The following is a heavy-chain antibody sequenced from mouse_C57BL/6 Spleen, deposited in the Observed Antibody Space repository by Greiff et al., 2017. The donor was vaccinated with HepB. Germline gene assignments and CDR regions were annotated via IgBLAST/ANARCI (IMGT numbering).Heavy chain of an antibody. CDR2: IDPSDSYT. Sequence: VQLQQSGAELVKPGASVKLSCKASGYTFTSYWMQWVKQRPGQGLEWIGEIDPSDSYTNYNQKFKGKATLTVDTSSSTAYMQLSSLTSEDSAVYYCAREETGTFAYWGQGTLVTVSA. J-gene: IGHJ3*01. CDR1: GYTFTSYW. D-gene: IGHD4-1*01. V-gene: IGHV1-50*01. CDR3: AREETGTFAY.